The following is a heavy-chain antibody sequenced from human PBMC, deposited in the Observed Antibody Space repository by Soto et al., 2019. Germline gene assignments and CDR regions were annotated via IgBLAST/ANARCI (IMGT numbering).Heavy chain of an antibody. CDR2: INPSGGST. V-gene: IGHV1-46*03. CDR1: GYTFTSYY. Sequence: ASVKVSCKASGYTFTSYYMHWVRQAPGQGLEWMGIINPSGGSTSYAQKFQGRVTMTRDTSTSTVYMELSSLRSEDTAVYYCSRVPVPHEYYYDSSGPTYDYWGQGTLVTVSS. D-gene: IGHD3-22*01. CDR3: SRVPVPHEYYYDSSGPTYDY. J-gene: IGHJ4*02.